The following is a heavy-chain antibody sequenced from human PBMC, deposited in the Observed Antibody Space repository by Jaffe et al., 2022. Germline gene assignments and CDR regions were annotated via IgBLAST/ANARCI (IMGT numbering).Heavy chain of an antibody. CDR1: GGSISGYY. CDR3: ARRGGSGSLSRFDP. Sequence: QVQLQESGPGLVKPSETLSLTCTVSGGSISGYYWSWIRQPPGKGLEWIGYIYYTGTTNYNPSLKSRVTISVDTSKNQFSLKLSSVTAADTAVYYCARRGGSGSLSRFDPWGQGTLVTVSS. CDR2: IYYTGTT. D-gene: IGHD3-10*01. J-gene: IGHJ5*02. V-gene: IGHV4-59*01.